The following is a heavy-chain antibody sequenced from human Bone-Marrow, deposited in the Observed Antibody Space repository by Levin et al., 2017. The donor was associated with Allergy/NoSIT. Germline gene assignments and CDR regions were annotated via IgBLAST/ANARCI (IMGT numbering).Heavy chain of an antibody. J-gene: IGHJ4*02. CDR3: ARVGMITFGGVIDDY. Sequence: GESLKISCKASGYTFTSYDINWVRQATGQGLEWMGWMNPNSGNTGYAQKFQGRVTMTRNTSISTAYMELSSLRSEDTAVYYCARVGMITFGGVIDDYWGQGTLVTVSS. CDR2: MNPNSGNT. D-gene: IGHD3-16*02. CDR1: GYTFTSYD. V-gene: IGHV1-8*01.